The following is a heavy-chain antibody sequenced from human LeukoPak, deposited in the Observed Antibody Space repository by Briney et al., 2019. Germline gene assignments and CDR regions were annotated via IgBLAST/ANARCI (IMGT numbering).Heavy chain of an antibody. Sequence: PGRSLRLSCAASGVTFSSYGMHWVRQAPGKGLEWVAVIWYDGSNKYYADSVKGRFTISRDNSKNTLYLQMNSLRAEDTAVYYCASSPLWFGEQYFDYWGQGTLVTVSS. D-gene: IGHD3-10*01. V-gene: IGHV3-33*01. CDR2: IWYDGSNK. CDR1: GVTFSSYG. CDR3: ASSPLWFGEQYFDY. J-gene: IGHJ4*02.